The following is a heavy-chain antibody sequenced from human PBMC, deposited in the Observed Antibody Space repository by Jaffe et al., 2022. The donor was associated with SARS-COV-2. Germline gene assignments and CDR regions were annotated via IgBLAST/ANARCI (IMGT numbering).Heavy chain of an antibody. CDR2: ISGSSGTR. J-gene: IGHJ4*02. CDR3: ARGRDFPLRGLDY. CDR1: GFTFSSYT. Sequence: EVQLVESGGGLVQPGGSLKLSCTASGFTFSSYTMNWVRQAPGKGLEWVSYISGSSGTRYYADSVKGRFTISRDNAQNSLYLQMNSLRDEDTAVYYCARGRDFPLRGLDYWGQGTLVTVSS. V-gene: IGHV3-48*02. D-gene: IGHD3-10*01.